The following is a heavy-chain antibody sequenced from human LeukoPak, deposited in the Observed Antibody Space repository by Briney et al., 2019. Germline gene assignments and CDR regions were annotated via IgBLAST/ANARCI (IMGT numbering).Heavy chain of an antibody. CDR2: INQDGSAE. CDR1: VYTFSTYW. V-gene: IGHV3-7*04. Sequence: GGSLRLSCAASVYTFSTYWMNWVRQAREKGLEWVANINQDGSAEYYVDSVKGRFTISRDNAKNSLYLQMSSLRAEDTAVYYFARDTSRNDLDYWGQGTLVTVSS. CDR3: ARDTSRNDLDY. J-gene: IGHJ4*02. D-gene: IGHD1-1*01.